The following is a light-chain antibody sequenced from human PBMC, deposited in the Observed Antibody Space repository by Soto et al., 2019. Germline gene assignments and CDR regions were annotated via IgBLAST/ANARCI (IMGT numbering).Light chain of an antibody. CDR1: SRDVGGYKF. CDR2: DVS. CDR3: SSYTSISTVL. Sequence: QSALTQPASVSGSPGQSITISCTGTSRDVGGYKFVSWYQQHPGKVPKLIIYDVSDRPSGVSNRFSGSKSGNTASLTIAGLQAEGEATYYCSSYTSISTVLFGGGTKLTVL. V-gene: IGLV2-14*03. J-gene: IGLJ2*01.